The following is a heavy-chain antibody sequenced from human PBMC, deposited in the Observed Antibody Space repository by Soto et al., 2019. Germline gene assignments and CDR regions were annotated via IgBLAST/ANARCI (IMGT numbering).Heavy chain of an antibody. V-gene: IGHV3-30-3*01. CDR2: ISYDGSNK. D-gene: IGHD6-13*01. CDR3: ARDQSSSWYWGSDY. CDR1: GFTFSSYA. Sequence: GGSLRLSCAASGFTFSSYAMHWVRQAPGKGLEWVAVISYDGSNKYYADSVKGRFTISRDNSKNTLYLQMNSLRAEDTAVYYCARDQSSSWYWGSDYWGQGTLVTVSS. J-gene: IGHJ4*02.